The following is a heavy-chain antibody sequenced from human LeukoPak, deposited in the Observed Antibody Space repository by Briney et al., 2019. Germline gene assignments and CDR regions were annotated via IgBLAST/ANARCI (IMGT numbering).Heavy chain of an antibody. V-gene: IGHV1-18*01. CDR2: ISAYNGNT. Sequence: GASVKVSCKASGYTFTSYGISWVRQAPGQGLEWMGWISAYNGNTNYAQKLQGRVTMTTDTSTSTAYMELRSLRSDDTAVYYCARGATDRVGATLLFDYWGQGTLVTVSS. CDR3: ARGATDRVGATLLFDY. D-gene: IGHD1-26*01. J-gene: IGHJ4*02. CDR1: GYTFTSYG.